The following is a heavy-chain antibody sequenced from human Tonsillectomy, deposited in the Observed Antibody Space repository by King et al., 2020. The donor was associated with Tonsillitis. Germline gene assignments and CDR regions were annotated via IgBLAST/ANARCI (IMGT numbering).Heavy chain of an antibody. Sequence: VQLVESGGGVVQPGRSLRLSCAASGFTFSNYGMHWVRQAPGKGLEWVAIISYDGSNKYYADSVKGRFTISRDNSKNTLYLQMNSLRAEDTAVYYCAKDPKLWSDYYYSVMDVWGQGTTVTVSS. CDR3: AKDPKLWSDYYYSVMDV. V-gene: IGHV3-30*18. CDR2: ISYDGSNK. D-gene: IGHD3-10*01. J-gene: IGHJ6*02. CDR1: GFTFSNYG.